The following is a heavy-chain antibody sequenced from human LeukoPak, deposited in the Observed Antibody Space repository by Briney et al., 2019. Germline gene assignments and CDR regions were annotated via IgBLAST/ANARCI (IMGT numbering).Heavy chain of an antibody. Sequence: ASVKVSCKVSGYTLTELSMQWVRQAPGKGLEWMGGFDPEDGETIYAQKFQGKVTMTEDTSTDTAYMELSSLRSEDTAVYYCATCRGFTTDNWFDPWGQGTLVTVSS. CDR3: ATCRGFTTDNWFDP. J-gene: IGHJ5*02. CDR2: FDPEDGET. V-gene: IGHV1-24*01. D-gene: IGHD3-22*01. CDR1: GYTLTELS.